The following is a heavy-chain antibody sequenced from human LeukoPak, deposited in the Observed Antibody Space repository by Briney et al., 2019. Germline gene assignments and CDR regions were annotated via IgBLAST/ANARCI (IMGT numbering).Heavy chain of an antibody. Sequence: SETLSLTCTVSGGSIGSGGYYWSWIRQHPGKGLEWIGYIYYSGSTYYNPSLKSRVTISVDTSKNQFSLKLSSVTAADTAVYYCARAHDYGPDYWGQGTLVTVSS. D-gene: IGHD4-17*01. V-gene: IGHV4-31*03. CDR2: IYYSGST. CDR1: GGSIGSGGYY. CDR3: ARAHDYGPDY. J-gene: IGHJ4*02.